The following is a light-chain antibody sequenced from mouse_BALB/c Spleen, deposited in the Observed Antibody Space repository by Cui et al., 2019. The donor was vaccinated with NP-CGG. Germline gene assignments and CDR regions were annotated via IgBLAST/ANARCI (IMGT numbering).Light chain of an antibody. CDR2: GTN. V-gene: IGLV1*01. CDR1: TGAVITSNY. Sequence: QAIFTQESALTTSPGKTVTLTCRSSTGAVITSNYANWVQEKPDHLFTGLIGGTNNRAPGVPARFSGSLIGDKAALTITGAQTEDETIYFCALWYSNHWVFGGGTKLTVL. CDR3: ALWYSNHWV. J-gene: IGLJ1*01.